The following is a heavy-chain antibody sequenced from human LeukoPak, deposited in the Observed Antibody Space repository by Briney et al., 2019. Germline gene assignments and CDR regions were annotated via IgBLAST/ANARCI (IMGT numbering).Heavy chain of an antibody. D-gene: IGHD3-22*01. CDR1: GFTFSNXX. Sequence: GGSLRLSCXASGFTFSNXXXXXVRQAPGKGXEXXXXXXXXXXXIYYGDSVKGRFTISRDNAKNSLYLQMNSLXVXXTAVYYCTIDTNYFESIGSPRPALNDYWGQGTLVTVSS. CDR2: XXXXXXXI. CDR3: TIDTNYFESIGSPRPALNDY. V-gene: IGHV3-21*01. J-gene: IGHJ4*02.